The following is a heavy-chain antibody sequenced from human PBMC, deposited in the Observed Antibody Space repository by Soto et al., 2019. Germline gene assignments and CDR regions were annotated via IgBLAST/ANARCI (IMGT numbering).Heavy chain of an antibody. CDR3: ARTTIGEGSFDI. Sequence: PSQTLSLTCAISGDSVSSNSAAWHWIRQSPSRGLEWLGRTYYRSKWYNDYAISVKSRITIDPDTSKNQFSLHLNSVTPEDTAVFYCARTTIGEGSFDIWGQGTMVTVSS. V-gene: IGHV6-1*01. CDR1: GDSVSSNSAA. J-gene: IGHJ3*02. CDR2: TYYRSKWYN. D-gene: IGHD3-16*01.